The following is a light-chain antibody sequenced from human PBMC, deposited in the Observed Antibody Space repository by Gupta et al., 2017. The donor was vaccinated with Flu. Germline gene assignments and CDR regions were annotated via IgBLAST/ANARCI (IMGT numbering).Light chain of an antibody. CDR1: QKINNY. CDR3: QHSTSKPNT. J-gene: IGKJ5*01. Sequence: PYSLSASVGDRVSMTCLASQKINNYLSWHRQKPGKAPKLLIYSVSTGLSGVPSRFSGSGSGTDFTLTISRLQPEDFATYYCQHSTSKPNTFGQGTRLEIK. V-gene: IGKV1-39*01. CDR2: SVS.